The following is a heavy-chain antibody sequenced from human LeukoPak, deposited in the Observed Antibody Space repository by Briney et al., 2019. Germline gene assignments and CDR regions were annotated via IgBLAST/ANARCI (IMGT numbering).Heavy chain of an antibody. CDR1: GFTFSNYV. J-gene: IGHJ4*02. CDR3: ARAGYCSGGSCLAFDY. D-gene: IGHD2-15*01. V-gene: IGHV3-NL1*01. CDR2: IYSGGST. Sequence: SGGSLRLSCAASGFTFSNYVIHWVRQAPGKGLEWVAVIYSGGSTYYADSVKGRFTISRDNSKNTLYLQMNSLRAEDTAVYYCARAGYCSGGSCLAFDYWGQGTLVTVSS.